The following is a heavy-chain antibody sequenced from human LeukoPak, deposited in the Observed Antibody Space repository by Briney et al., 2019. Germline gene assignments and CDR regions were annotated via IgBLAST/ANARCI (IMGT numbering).Heavy chain of an antibody. CDR1: GFTFSSYG. Sequence: GRSLRLSCAASGFTFSSYGMHWVRQAPGKGLEWVAVISYDGSNKYYADSVKGRFTIFRDNSKNTLYLQMNSLRAEDTAIYYCAKDMGDSSSWSFIDNWSQGTLVTVSS. J-gene: IGHJ4*02. V-gene: IGHV3-30*18. D-gene: IGHD6-13*01. CDR3: AKDMGDSSSWSFIDN. CDR2: ISYDGSNK.